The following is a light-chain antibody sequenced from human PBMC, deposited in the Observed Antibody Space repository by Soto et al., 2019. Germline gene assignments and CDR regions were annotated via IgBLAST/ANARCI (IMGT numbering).Light chain of an antibody. CDR1: QSVSGW. CDR2: DAS. V-gene: IGKV1-5*01. J-gene: IGKJ1*01. Sequence: IQMTHSPSTVSASVGDTITVTCXASQSVSGWLAWYQQKPGEAPKLLIYDASALPRGVPSRFSGSGSGTKFTLTIASLQPDDFATYYCQQYETFSGTFGPGTKVDIK. CDR3: QQYETFSGT.